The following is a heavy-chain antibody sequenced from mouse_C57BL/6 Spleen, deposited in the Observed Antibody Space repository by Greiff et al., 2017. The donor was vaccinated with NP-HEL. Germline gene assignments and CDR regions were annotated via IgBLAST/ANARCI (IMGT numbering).Heavy chain of an antibody. Sequence: EVQLQESGPGMVKPSQSLSLTCTVTGYSITSGYDWHWIRHFPGNKLEWMGYISYSGSTKYNPSLKSRISITHDTSKNHVFLKLNSVTTEDTATYYCASGGYSLAYWGQGTLVTVSA. J-gene: IGHJ3*01. CDR3: ASGGYSLAY. CDR1: GYSITSGYD. V-gene: IGHV3-1*01. CDR2: ISYSGST. D-gene: IGHD2-3*01.